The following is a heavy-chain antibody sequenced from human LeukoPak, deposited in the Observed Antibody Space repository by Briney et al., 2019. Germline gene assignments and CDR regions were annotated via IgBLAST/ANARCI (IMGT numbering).Heavy chain of an antibody. CDR3: ATLPGIAVAGYLDY. CDR1: GFTFSSYA. J-gene: IGHJ4*02. CDR2: ISYDGSNK. D-gene: IGHD6-19*01. V-gene: IGHV3-30-3*01. Sequence: GGSLRLSCAASGFTFSSYAMHWVRQAPGKGLEWVAVISYDGSNKYYADSVKGRFTISRDNSKNTLYLQMNSLRAEDTAVYYCATLPGIAVAGYLDYWGQGTLVTVSS.